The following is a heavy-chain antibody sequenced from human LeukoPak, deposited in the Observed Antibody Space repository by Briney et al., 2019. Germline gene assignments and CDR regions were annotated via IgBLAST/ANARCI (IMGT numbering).Heavy chain of an antibody. CDR1: GFTFGDYA. CDR2: IRSKAYGGTT. D-gene: IGHD6-19*01. Sequence: GGSLRLSCTASGFTFGDYAMSWVRQAPGKGLEWVGFIRSKAYGGTTEYAASVKGRFTISRDDSKSIAYLQMNSLKTEDTAVYYCTRDSRSSGWYADYWGQGTLVTVSS. V-gene: IGHV3-49*04. CDR3: TRDSRSSGWYADY. J-gene: IGHJ4*02.